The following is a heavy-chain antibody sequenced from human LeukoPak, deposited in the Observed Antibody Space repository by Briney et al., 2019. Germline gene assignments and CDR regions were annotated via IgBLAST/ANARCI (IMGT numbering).Heavy chain of an antibody. D-gene: IGHD3-22*01. CDR2: IYYSGST. V-gene: IGHV4-59*11. Sequence: SETLSLTCTVSGGSISSHYCSWIRQPPGKGLEWIGYIYYSGSTNYNPSLKSRATISVKTSKNQFSLKRSSVTAADTAVYYCARVTGYMIEDYFDYWGQGTLVTVSS. J-gene: IGHJ4*02. CDR3: ARVTGYMIEDYFDY. CDR1: GGSISSHY.